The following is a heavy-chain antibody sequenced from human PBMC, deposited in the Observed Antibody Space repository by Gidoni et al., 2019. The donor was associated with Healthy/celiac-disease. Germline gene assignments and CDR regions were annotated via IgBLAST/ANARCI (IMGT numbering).Heavy chain of an antibody. CDR3: ARLAGYCTNGVCYYFDY. CDR1: GGSISSSSYY. J-gene: IGHJ4*02. V-gene: IGHV4-39*01. CDR2: IYYSGST. D-gene: IGHD2-8*01. Sequence: QLQLQESGPGLVKPSETLSLTGTVSGGSISSSSYYWGWIRQPPGKGLEWIGSIYYSGSTYYNPSLKIRVTISVDTSKHQFSLKLCSVTAADTAVYYCARLAGYCTNGVCYYFDYWGQGTLVTVSS.